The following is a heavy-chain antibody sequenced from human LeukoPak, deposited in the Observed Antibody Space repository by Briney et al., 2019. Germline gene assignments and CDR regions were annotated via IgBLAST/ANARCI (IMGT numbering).Heavy chain of an antibody. CDR2: SSGSGGST. D-gene: IGHD2-2*01. V-gene: IGHV3-23*01. J-gene: IGHJ4*02. Sequence: PGGSLRLSCAASGFTFSSYAMSLVRQAPGKGLEWVSASSGSGGSTYYADSVKGRFTISRDNSKNTLYLQMNSLRAEDTAVYYCAKGIRYCSSTSCLNYFDYWGQGTLVTVSS. CDR3: AKGIRYCSSTSCLNYFDY. CDR1: GFTFSSYA.